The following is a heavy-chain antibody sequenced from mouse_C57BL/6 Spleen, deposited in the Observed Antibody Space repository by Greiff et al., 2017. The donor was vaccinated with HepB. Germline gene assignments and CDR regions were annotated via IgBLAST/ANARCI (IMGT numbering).Heavy chain of an antibody. CDR3: ARDDYSWCAY. CDR1: GFTFSDYG. D-gene: IGHD2-4*01. Sequence: EVKLMESGGGLVKPGGSLKLSCAASGFTFSDYGMHWVRQAPEKGLEWVAYISSGSSTIYYADTVKGRFTISRDNAKNTLFLQMTSLRSEDTAMYYCARDDYSWCAYWGQGTLVTVSA. V-gene: IGHV5-17*01. J-gene: IGHJ3*01. CDR2: ISSGSSTI.